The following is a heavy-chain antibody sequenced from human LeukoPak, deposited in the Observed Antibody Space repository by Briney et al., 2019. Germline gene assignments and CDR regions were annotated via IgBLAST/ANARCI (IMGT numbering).Heavy chain of an antibody. CDR2: INHSGST. D-gene: IGHD2-2*01. V-gene: IGHV4-34*01. J-gene: IGHJ4*02. CDR1: GGSFSGYY. Sequence: PSETLSLTCAVYGGSFSGYYWSWIRQPPGKGLEWIGEINHSGSTNYNPSLKSRVTMSIDTSKNQFSLKLNSVTAADTAVYYCARDFCSTTSCHFDYWGQGTLVTVSS. CDR3: ARDFCSTTSCHFDY.